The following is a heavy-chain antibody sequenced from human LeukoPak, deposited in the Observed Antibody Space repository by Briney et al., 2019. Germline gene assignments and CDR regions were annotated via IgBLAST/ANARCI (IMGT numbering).Heavy chain of an antibody. CDR3: AGGDSGSYYIHYYYMDV. D-gene: IGHD1-26*01. CDR1: GGSISSSSYF. Sequence: SETLSLTCSVSGGSISSSSYFWGWIRQPPEKGLEWIGSIYYSGSTYYNPSLKSRVTISVDTSKNQFSLKLSSVTAADTAVYYCAGGDSGSYYIHYYYMDVWGKGTTVTVSS. CDR2: IYYSGST. J-gene: IGHJ6*03. V-gene: IGHV4-39*07.